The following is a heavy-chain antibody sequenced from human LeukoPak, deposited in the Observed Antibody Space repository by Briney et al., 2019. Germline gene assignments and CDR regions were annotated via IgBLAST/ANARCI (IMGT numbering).Heavy chain of an antibody. CDR1: GFTFSAYE. Sequence: GSLRLSCAASGFTFSAYEMNWVRQAPGKGLEWVSYISSSGSSIYYADSVKGRFAISRDNVKNSVYLQLNSLRAEDTAVYYCARARYSNSWNDVFDIWGQGTVVTVSS. CDR3: ARARYSNSWNDVFDI. D-gene: IGHD6-13*01. V-gene: IGHV3-48*03. J-gene: IGHJ3*02. CDR2: ISSSGSSI.